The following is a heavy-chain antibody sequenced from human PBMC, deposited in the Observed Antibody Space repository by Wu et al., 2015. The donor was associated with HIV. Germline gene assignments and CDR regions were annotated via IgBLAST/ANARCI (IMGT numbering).Heavy chain of an antibody. CDR2: IVPILGTT. CDR1: GGTFSSHA. J-gene: IGHJ3*02. Sequence: QGQLVQSGAEVKKPGSSVKVSCKPSGGTFSSHAISWVRQAPGQGLEWMGRIVPILGTTTYAQKFQGRVTITADESTRTAYMDLSSLRLEDTAIYYCATTGATVVVMDALDMWGQGTMVTVSS. V-gene: IGHV1-69*11. D-gene: IGHD3-22*01. CDR3: ATTGATVVVMDALDM.